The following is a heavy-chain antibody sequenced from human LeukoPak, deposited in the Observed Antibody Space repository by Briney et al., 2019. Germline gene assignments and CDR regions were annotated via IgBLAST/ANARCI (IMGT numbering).Heavy chain of an antibody. CDR1: GYTFTSYD. Sequence: ASVKVSCKASGYTFTSYDINWVRQATGQGLEWMGWMNPNSGNTGYAQKFQGRVTMTRNTSISTAYMELSSLRSEDTAVYYCARTYYDILTGHNWFDPWGQGTLVTVSS. J-gene: IGHJ5*02. V-gene: IGHV1-8*01. CDR2: MNPNSGNT. CDR3: ARTYYDILTGHNWFDP. D-gene: IGHD3-9*01.